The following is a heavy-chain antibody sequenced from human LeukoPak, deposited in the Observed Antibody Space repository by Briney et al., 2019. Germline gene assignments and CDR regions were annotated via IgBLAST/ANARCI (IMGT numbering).Heavy chain of an antibody. D-gene: IGHD2-21*02. J-gene: IGHJ4*02. Sequence: ASVKDSCKASGYTFISYFLHWVRQAPGQGLEWMGIINPSGGSTRYAQKFQGRVTMTRDTSTSTVYMELSSLRSEDTAVYYCARSGGDAIRPFDYWGQGTLVTVSS. CDR2: INPSGGST. CDR1: GYTFISYF. V-gene: IGHV1-46*01. CDR3: ARSGGDAIRPFDY.